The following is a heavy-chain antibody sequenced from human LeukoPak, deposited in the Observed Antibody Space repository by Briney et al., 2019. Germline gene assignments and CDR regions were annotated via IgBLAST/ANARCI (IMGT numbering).Heavy chain of an antibody. D-gene: IGHD3-10*01. CDR3: ARDWDYYGSGSYTY. J-gene: IGHJ4*02. CDR2: IYTSGST. Sequence: SETLSLTCTVFGASISSYFWSWIRQPAGKGLEWIGRIYTSGSTNYNPSLKSRVTISLDTSRNQFSLKLSSVTAADTAVYYCARDWDYYGSGSYTYWGQGTLVTVSS. CDR1: GASISSYF. V-gene: IGHV4-4*07.